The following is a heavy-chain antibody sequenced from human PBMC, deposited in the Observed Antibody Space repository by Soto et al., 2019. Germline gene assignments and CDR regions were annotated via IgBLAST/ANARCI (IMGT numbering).Heavy chain of an antibody. CDR1: GFSFSSSGVG. D-gene: IGHD5-18*01. CDR2: IYWDDDK. CDR3: AHLPWKQLWPRAPVVY. Sequence: ESAPTLVNPTQTVTLTCTFSGFSFSSSGVGVGWIRQPPGKALEWLGIIYWDDDKRYSPSLKSRLTITKDTSKNQLVLTMTNMDPVDAATYYCAHLPWKQLWPRAPVVYWGQGTPVTVSS. V-gene: IGHV2-5*02. J-gene: IGHJ4*02.